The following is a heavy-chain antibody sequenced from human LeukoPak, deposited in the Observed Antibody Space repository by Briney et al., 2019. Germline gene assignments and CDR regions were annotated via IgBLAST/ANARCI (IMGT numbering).Heavy chain of an antibody. D-gene: IGHD3-3*01. CDR2: ISSGSSYI. J-gene: IGHJ4*02. Sequence: GGSLRLSCAASGFTFNTYSMNWVRQAPGKGLEWVSSISSGSSYIYYADSVKGRFTISRDNAKNSLYLQMNSLRAEDTALYYCAKAYDFWSGYLDYWGQGTLVTVSS. CDR3: AKAYDFWSGYLDY. CDR1: GFTFNTYS. V-gene: IGHV3-21*04.